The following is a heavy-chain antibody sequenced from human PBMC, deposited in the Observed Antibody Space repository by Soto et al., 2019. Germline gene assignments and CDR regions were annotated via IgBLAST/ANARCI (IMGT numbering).Heavy chain of an antibody. Sequence: QITLKESGPTLVKPTQTLTLSCTVSGFSLTTPGVGVGWIRQPPGKALQWLVLIYWNDADYFNPSLTSRLTITRDTSKNQVVLTMTNMDPVDTATYFCAHRRRVGSYSEPTFDYWGQGTQVIVSS. V-gene: IGHV2-5*01. CDR1: GFSLTTPGVG. CDR3: AHRRRVGSYSEPTFDY. D-gene: IGHD3-10*01. J-gene: IGHJ4*02. CDR2: IYWNDAD.